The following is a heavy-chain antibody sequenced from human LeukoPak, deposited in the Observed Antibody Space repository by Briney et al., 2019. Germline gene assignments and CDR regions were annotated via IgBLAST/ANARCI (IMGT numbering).Heavy chain of an antibody. CDR3: IVVTYGGSFDY. D-gene: IGHD4-23*01. Sequence: PGGSLRLSCAASGFTFTNAWMSWVRQAPGKGLEGVGRIKSKSDVDGGTTEYAAPVKGRFTISRDDSKNTPYLHMNSLKTDDTGVYYCIVVTYGGSFDYWGQGALVTVSS. J-gene: IGHJ4*02. V-gene: IGHV3-15*01. CDR2: IKSKSDVDGGTT. CDR1: GFTFTNAW.